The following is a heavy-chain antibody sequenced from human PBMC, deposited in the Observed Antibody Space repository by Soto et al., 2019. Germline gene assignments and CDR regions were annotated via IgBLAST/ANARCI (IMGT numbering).Heavy chain of an antibody. CDR2: INNSSSRI. D-gene: IGHD3-10*01. Sequence: EVQLVESGGGLVQPGGSLRLSCEASGLTFSIYSMNWVRQAPGKGLEWLSYINNSSSRIYYADSVKGRFTISRDNAKNSVNLQMNSLRDDETAVYYCASDSSAFDHWGQGALVTVSS. V-gene: IGHV3-48*02. CDR1: GLTFSIYS. CDR3: ASDSSAFDH. J-gene: IGHJ4*02.